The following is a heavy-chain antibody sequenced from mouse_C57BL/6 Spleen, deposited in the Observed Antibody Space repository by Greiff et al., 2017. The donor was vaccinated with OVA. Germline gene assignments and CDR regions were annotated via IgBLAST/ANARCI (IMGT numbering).Heavy chain of an antibody. CDR2: ISDCGSYT. V-gene: IGHV5-4*01. CDR3: ATLYDSSYWYFDV. J-gene: IGHJ1*03. CDR1: GFTFSSYA. Sequence: EVHLVESGGGLVKPGGSLKLSCAASGFTFSSYAMSWVRQTPEKRLEWVATISDCGSYTYYPDNVKGRFTMSSDKAKNNLYLQLSQLKSEDTAIYYCATLYDSSYWYFDVWGTGTTVTVSP. D-gene: IGHD1-1*01.